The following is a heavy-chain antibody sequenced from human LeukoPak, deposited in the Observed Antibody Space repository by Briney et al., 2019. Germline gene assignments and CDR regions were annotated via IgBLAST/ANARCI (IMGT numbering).Heavy chain of an antibody. D-gene: IGHD3-9*01. V-gene: IGHV3-23*01. Sequence: GGSLRLYCAASGFTFSNYAMSWVRQAPGKGLEWVSAILGSGGSTYYADSVKGRFTVSRDNSQSTLYLQMNSLRAEDTALYYCAKWGDYDVLTGYYVPDYWGQGTLVTVSS. CDR2: ILGSGGST. CDR3: AKWGDYDVLTGYYVPDY. CDR1: GFTFSNYA. J-gene: IGHJ4*02.